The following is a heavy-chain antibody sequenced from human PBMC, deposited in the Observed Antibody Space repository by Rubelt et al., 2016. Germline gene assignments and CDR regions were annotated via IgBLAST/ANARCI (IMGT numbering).Heavy chain of an antibody. CDR1: GYTFTSYA. J-gene: IGHJ4*02. Sequence: QVQLVQSGAEVKKPGASVKVSCKASGYTFTSYAMHWVRQAPGQRLEWMGWINAGNGNTKYSQKFQGRVTITRDTSASTAYMELSSLRSEDTAVYYCARVRVVAEGFDYWGQGTLVTVSS. D-gene: IGHD2-15*01. CDR3: ARVRVVAEGFDY. V-gene: IGHV1-3*01. CDR2: INAGNGNT.